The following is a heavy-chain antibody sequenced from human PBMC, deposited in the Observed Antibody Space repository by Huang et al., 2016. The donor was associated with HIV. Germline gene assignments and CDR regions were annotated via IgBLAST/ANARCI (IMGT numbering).Heavy chain of an antibody. Sequence: QVRLDQWGAGLLKPSETLSLTCAVYGDSFSDFFWSWIRQSPGKGLEWIGEINHVGKTNYNPSLKSRVTIAVDTSKNQFSLKLKSVTVDDTSMYYCVRGRGTSWSFFDTWGQGSLVTVCS. D-gene: IGHD2-2*01. CDR2: INHVGKT. V-gene: IGHV4-34*01. J-gene: IGHJ4*02. CDR3: VRGRGTSWSFFDT. CDR1: GDSFSDFF.